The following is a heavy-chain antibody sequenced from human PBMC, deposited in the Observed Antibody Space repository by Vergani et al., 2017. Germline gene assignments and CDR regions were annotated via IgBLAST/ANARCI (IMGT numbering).Heavy chain of an antibody. J-gene: IGHJ4*02. D-gene: IGHD2-8*01. V-gene: IGHV3-66*01. CDR2: IYSGGST. Sequence: EVQVVETGGGLVQPGGSLRLSCAASGFPVSSNYMSWVRQAPGKGLEWVSVIYSGGSTYYADSVKGRFIISRDNSKNTLYLQMNSLRAEDTAVYYCAGDMCFSNDWGQGCLVTVPS. CDR3: AGDMCFSND. CDR1: GFPVSSNY.